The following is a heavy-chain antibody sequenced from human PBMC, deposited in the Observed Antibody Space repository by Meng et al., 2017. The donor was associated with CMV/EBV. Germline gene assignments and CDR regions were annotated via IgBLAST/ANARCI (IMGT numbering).Heavy chain of an antibody. D-gene: IGHD3-22*01. Sequence: GESLKISCAASGFTFSSYSMNWVRQAPGQGLEWVSYISSSSSTIYYADSVKGRFTISRDNAKNSLYLQMNSLRAEDTAVYYCARYPRTSSGYRTDAFDIWGQGTMVTVSS. V-gene: IGHV3-48*04. CDR3: ARYPRTSSGYRTDAFDI. CDR2: ISSSSSTI. J-gene: IGHJ3*02. CDR1: GFTFSSYS.